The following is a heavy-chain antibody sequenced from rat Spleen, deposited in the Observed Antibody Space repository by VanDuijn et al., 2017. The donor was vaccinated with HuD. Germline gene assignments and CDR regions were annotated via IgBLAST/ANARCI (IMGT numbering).Heavy chain of an antibody. D-gene: IGHD4-1*01. Sequence: EVRLVESGGGLVQPGRSLKLSCAASGFTFSDYNMAWVRQAPKKGLEWVATISYDGSSTYYRDSVKGRFTISRHNAQNTLYLQMDSLRSEDTATYYCTTDGGAGWGQGVMVTVSS. CDR2: ISYDGSST. J-gene: IGHJ2*01. CDR3: TTDGGAG. CDR1: GFTFSDYN. V-gene: IGHV5-7*01.